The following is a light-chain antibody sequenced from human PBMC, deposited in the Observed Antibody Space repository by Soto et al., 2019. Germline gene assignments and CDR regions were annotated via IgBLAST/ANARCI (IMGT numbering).Light chain of an antibody. V-gene: IGKV3-20*01. J-gene: IGKJ1*01. CDR3: LLDFRYFWA. CDR2: GAS. Sequence: EIVLTQSPGTLSLSPGERATLSCRASQSLTSNYVAWYQQKPGQTPRLLIHGASSRATGIPDRFSGSGSGTDFTLTISSLQPEDFATYYCLLDFRYFWAFGQGTKVDIK. CDR1: QSLTSNY.